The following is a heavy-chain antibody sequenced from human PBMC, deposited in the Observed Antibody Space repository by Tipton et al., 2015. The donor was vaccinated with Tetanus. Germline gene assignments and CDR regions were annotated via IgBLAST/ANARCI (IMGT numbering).Heavy chain of an antibody. CDR1: GGSISSGGYY. Sequence: QLVQSGPEVKPSETLSLTCTVSGGSISSGGYYWSWIRQHPGKGLEWIGYIYYSGSTYYNPSLKSRLTISVDTSKNQFSLKLSSVTAADTPVYYCASMDLEQGKFDYLGQGTLVTVSS. J-gene: IGHJ4*02. V-gene: IGHV4-31*03. CDR2: IYYSGST. CDR3: ASMDLEQGKFDY. D-gene: IGHD1/OR15-1a*01.